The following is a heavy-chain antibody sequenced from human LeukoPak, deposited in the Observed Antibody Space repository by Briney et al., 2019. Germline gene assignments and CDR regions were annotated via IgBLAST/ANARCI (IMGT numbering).Heavy chain of an antibody. J-gene: IGHJ6*03. CDR1: GGTFSSYA. CDR2: IIPIFGTA. D-gene: IGHD5-18*01. Sequence: SVKVSCKASGGTFSSYAISWVRQAPGQGLEWMGVIIPIFGTANYAQKFQGRVTITTDESTSTAYMELSSLRSEDTAVYYCARHKPLFGYSYGYGYYYYYMDVWGKGTTVTVSS. CDR3: ARHKPLFGYSYGYGYYYYYMDV. V-gene: IGHV1-69*05.